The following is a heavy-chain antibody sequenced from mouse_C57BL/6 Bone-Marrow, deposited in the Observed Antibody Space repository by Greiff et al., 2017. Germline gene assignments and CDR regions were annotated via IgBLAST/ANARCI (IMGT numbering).Heavy chain of an antibody. CDR2: SRNKANDYTT. V-gene: IGHV7-1*01. CDR3: ARDYYGYFDV. J-gene: IGHJ1*03. CDR1: GFTFSDFY. Sequence: EVQGVESGGGLVQSGRSLRLSCATSGFTFSDFYMEWVRQAPGKGLEWIAASRNKANDYTTEYSASVKGRFIVSRDTSQSILYLQMNALRAEDTAIYYCARDYYGYFDVWGTGTTVTVSS.